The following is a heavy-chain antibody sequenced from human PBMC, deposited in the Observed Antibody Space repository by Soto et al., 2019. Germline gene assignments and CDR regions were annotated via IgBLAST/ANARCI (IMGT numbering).Heavy chain of an antibody. D-gene: IGHD6-13*01. J-gene: IGHJ4*02. CDR1: GFTFSSYW. Sequence: GGSLRLSCAASGFTFSSYWMHWVRQAPGKGLVWVSRINSDGSSTSYADSVKGRFTISRDNAKNTLYLQMNSLRAEDTAVYYCARAGHSSSWYRIDYWGQGTLVTVSS. V-gene: IGHV3-74*01. CDR2: INSDGSST. CDR3: ARAGHSSSWYRIDY.